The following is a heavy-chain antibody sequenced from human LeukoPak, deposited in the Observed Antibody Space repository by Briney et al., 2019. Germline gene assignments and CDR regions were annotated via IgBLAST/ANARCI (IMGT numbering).Heavy chain of an antibody. Sequence: GGSLRLSCAASGFTFSSYSMNWVRQAPGKGLEWVSSISSSSSYIYYADSVKGRFTISRDNAKNSLYLQMNSLRAEDTAVYYCAKSNYYDSSGYYDYYYGMDVWGQGTTVTVSS. J-gene: IGHJ6*02. D-gene: IGHD3-22*01. V-gene: IGHV3-21*01. CDR1: GFTFSSYS. CDR3: AKSNYYDSSGYYDYYYGMDV. CDR2: ISSSSSYI.